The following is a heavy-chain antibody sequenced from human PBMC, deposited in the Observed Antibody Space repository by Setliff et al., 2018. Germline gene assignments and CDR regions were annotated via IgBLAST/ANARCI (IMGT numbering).Heavy chain of an antibody. D-gene: IGHD3-10*01. J-gene: IGHJ4*02. V-gene: IGHV3-49*03. CDR1: GFTFGDYA. CDR3: ARFGPGGGGYFDY. Sequence: PGGSLRLSCTASGFTFGDYAMSWFRQAPGKGLEWVGFIRSKAYGGTTEYAASVKGRFTISRDDSKSIAYLQMNSLKTEDTAVYYCARFGPGGGGYFDYWGQGTLVTVSS. CDR2: IRSKAYGGTT.